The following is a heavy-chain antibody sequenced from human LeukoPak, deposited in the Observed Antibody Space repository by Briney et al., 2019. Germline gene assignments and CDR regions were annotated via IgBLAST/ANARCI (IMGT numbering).Heavy chain of an antibody. D-gene: IGHD6-19*01. CDR1: GDSVSSNSAA. CDR3: ARGSGSGWPQLDY. CDR2: TYYRSKWYN. J-gene: IGHJ4*02. Sequence: SQTLSLTCALSGDSVSSNSAAWNWIRQSPSRGIEWLGRTYYRSKWYNDYAVSVKSRITINLDTTKNQFSLQLNSVTPEDTAVYYCARGSGSGWPQLDYWGQGTLVTVSS. V-gene: IGHV6-1*01.